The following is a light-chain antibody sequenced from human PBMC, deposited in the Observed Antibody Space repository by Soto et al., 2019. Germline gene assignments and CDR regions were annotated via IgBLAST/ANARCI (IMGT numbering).Light chain of an antibody. CDR3: EQYGSSIT. CDR1: QDINKW. J-gene: IGKJ5*01. Sequence: EIAMTQSPSSVSASVGDRVTITCRASQDINKWLAWYQHKPGLAPNLVIYTASRLHGGGPSRFSGSASGTDFTLTISSLQPEDFGVYYCEQYGSSITFGQGTILEI. V-gene: IGKV1-12*01. CDR2: TAS.